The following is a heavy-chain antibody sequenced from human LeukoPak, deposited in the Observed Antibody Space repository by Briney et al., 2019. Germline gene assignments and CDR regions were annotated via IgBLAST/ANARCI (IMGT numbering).Heavy chain of an antibody. CDR3: ARASGISDY. V-gene: IGHV3-74*01. CDR1: GFTFRTYW. CDR2: INSDGSST. J-gene: IGHJ4*02. Sequence: RPGGSLRLSCAASGFTFRTYWMHWVRQVPGKGLVWVSRINSDGSSTSYADSVKGRFTISRDNAKNTLYLQMNSLRAEDTAVYYCARASGISDYWGQGTLVTVSS. D-gene: IGHD3-16*01.